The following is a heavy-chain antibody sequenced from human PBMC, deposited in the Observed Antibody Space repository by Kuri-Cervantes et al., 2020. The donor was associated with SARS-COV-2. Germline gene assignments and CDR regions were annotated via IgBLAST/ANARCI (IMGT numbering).Heavy chain of an antibody. Sequence: GSLRLSCAVYGGSFSGYYWSWIRQPPGKGLEWIGEINHSGSTNYNPSLKSRVTISVDTSKNQFSLKLSSVTAADTAVYYCARGGGSGSYYNGARSGYWGQGTLVTVSS. D-gene: IGHD3-10*01. CDR1: GGSFSGYY. V-gene: IGHV4-34*01. CDR2: INHSGST. J-gene: IGHJ4*02. CDR3: ARGGGSGSYYNGARSGY.